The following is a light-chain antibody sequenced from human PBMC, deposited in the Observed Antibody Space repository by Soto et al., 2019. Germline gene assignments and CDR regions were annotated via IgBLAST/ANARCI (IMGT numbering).Light chain of an antibody. CDR3: CSYAGSRTPLI. CDR2: EVS. Sequence: QSVLTQAASVSGSPGQSITFSCTGTSSDVGSYNLVSWYQQHPGKAPKLMIYEVSKRPSGLSNRFSGSKSGNTASLTISGLQAEDEADYYCCSYAGSRTPLIFGTGTKLTVL. J-gene: IGLJ1*01. V-gene: IGLV2-23*02. CDR1: SSDVGSYNL.